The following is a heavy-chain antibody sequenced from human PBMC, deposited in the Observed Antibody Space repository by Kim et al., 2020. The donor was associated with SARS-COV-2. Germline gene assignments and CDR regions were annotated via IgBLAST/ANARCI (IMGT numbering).Heavy chain of an antibody. Sequence: GGSLRLSCAASGFTFTRYAMTWVRQAPGKGLEWVSSITGGSETKYYADFVKGRCIISRDNSRNALYLQMNSLRAEDTAVYYCAKEGGFTTAYFSALAVWG. CDR1: GFTFTRYA. J-gene: IGHJ6*01. V-gene: IGHV3-23*01. D-gene: IGHD4-17*01. CDR3: AKEGGFTTAYFSALAV. CDR2: ITGGSETK.